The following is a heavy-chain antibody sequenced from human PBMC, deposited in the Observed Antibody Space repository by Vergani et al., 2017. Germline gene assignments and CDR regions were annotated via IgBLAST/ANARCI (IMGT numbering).Heavy chain of an antibody. CDR2: ISYDGSNK. Sequence: QVQLVESGGGVVQPGRSLRLSCAASGFTFSSYAMHWVRQAPGKGLEWVAVISYDGSNKYYADSVKGRFTISRDNSKNTLYLQMNSLRAEDTAVYYCARDVVMVRVMDVWGKGP. CDR1: GFTFSSYA. V-gene: IGHV3-30*07. D-gene: IGHD3-10*01. J-gene: IGHJ6*03. CDR3: ARDVVMVRVMDV.